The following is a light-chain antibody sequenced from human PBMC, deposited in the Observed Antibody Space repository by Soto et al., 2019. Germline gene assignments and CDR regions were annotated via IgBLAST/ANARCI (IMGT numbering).Light chain of an antibody. CDR3: QSYDSTMSDRYV. V-gene: IGLV1-40*01. CDR1: SSNIGAGYD. J-gene: IGLJ1*01. CDR2: GNT. Sequence: QSVLTQPPSVSGAPGQRVTISCTGSSSNIGAGYDVHWYQQRPGTAPKLLIFGNTNRPSGVPDRFSGSKSGTSASLAITGLQAEDEGDYYCQSYDSTMSDRYVFGNGTKVT.